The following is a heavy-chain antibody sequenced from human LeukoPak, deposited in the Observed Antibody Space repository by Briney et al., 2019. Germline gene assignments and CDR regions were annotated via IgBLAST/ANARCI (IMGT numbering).Heavy chain of an antibody. D-gene: IGHD6-13*01. CDR2: MNPNSGNT. V-gene: IGHV1-8*01. Sequence: GASVKVSCKASGYTFTSYDINWVRQATGQGLEWMGWMNPNSGNTGYAQKFQGRVTMTRNTSISTAYMELSSLRSEDTAVYYCARDARIHSSSCLAYWGQGTLVTVSS. CDR1: GYTFTSYD. J-gene: IGHJ4*02. CDR3: ARDARIHSSSCLAY.